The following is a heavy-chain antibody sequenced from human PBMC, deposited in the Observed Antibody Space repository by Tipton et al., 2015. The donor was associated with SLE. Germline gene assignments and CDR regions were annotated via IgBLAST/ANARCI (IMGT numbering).Heavy chain of an antibody. CDR1: GGSISTYY. Sequence: TLSLTCTVSGGSISTYYWSWIRQPPGKGLEWIGNIYTSGSTNYNPSLKSRVTISVDTSKNQFSLNVTSVTVADTAVYYCAKQRVWDRAFDFWGQGTLAAVSS. CDR3: AKQRVWDRAFDF. CDR2: IYTSGST. D-gene: IGHD1-26*01. J-gene: IGHJ3*01. V-gene: IGHV4-4*09.